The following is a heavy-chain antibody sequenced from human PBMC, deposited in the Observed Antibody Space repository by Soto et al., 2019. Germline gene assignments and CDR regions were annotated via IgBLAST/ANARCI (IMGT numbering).Heavy chain of an antibody. D-gene: IGHD3-10*01. CDR1: GLPVAGSY. V-gene: IGHV3-53*01. J-gene: IGHJ6*02. Sequence: GGSLRLSCVASGLPVAGSYMAWVRQAPGKGLEWASVIYNDGTTYYSQSVEGRFTISRDTSKNTSYLQMDRLRDEDTAVYYCVRPLPSGQTHARDVWGQGTTVTV. CDR2: IYNDGTT. CDR3: VRPLPSGQTHARDV.